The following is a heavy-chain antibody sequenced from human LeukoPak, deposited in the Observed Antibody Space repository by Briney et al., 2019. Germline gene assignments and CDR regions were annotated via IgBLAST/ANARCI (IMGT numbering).Heavy chain of an antibody. Sequence: PSETLSLTCTVSGGSISSSSYYWGWIRQPPGKGLEWIGSIYYSGSTYYNPSLKSRVTISVDTSKNQFSLKLSSVTAADTAVYHCATLRRDGYNYPRFDYWGQGTLVTVSS. V-gene: IGHV4-39*01. J-gene: IGHJ4*02. CDR2: IYYSGST. CDR1: GGSISSSSYY. D-gene: IGHD5-24*01. CDR3: ATLRRDGYNYPRFDY.